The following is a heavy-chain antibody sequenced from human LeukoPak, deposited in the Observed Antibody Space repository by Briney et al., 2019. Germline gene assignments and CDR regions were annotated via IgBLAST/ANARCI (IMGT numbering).Heavy chain of an antibody. CDR3: ARTRLYYYDSSGHRDAFDI. D-gene: IGHD3-22*01. V-gene: IGHV4-61*08. CDR2: IYYSGST. J-gene: IGHJ3*02. Sequence: PSETLSLTCTVSGGSISSGGYYWSWIRQPPGKGLEWIGYIYYSGSTNYNPSLKSRVTISVDTSKNQFSLKLSSVTAADTAVYYCARTRLYYYDSSGHRDAFDIWGQGTRVTVSS. CDR1: GGSISSGGYY.